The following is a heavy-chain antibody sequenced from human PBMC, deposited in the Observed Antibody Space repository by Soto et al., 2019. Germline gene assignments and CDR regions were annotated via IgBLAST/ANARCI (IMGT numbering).Heavy chain of an antibody. D-gene: IGHD1-1*01. CDR3: AREERGSSQFDY. V-gene: IGHV1-69*04. CDR2: IIPILGIA. Sequence: SVKVSCKASGGTFSSYTISWVRQAPGQGLEWMGRIIPILGIANYAQKFQGRVTITADKSTSTAYMELSSLRAEDTAVYYCAREERGSSQFDYWGQGTLVTVSS. J-gene: IGHJ4*02. CDR1: GGTFSSYT.